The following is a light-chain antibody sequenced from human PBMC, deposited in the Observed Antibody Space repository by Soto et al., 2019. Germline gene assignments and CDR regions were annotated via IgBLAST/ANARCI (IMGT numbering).Light chain of an antibody. CDR1: QSISSW. CDR2: DAY. Sequence: DIQMTQSPSTLSASVGDRVTITCRASQSISSWLAWYQQKPGKAPKLLIYDAYSLESGVPSRFSGSGSGTEFTLPISSLQPDDFATYYCQQYNSYSHTFGQGTKLEIK. CDR3: QQYNSYSHT. V-gene: IGKV1-5*01. J-gene: IGKJ2*01.